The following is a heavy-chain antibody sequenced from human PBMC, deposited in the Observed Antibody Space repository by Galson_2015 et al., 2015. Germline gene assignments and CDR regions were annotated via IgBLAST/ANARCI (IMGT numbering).Heavy chain of an antibody. CDR2: IYSGGST. Sequence: SLRLSCAASGFTVSSNYMSWVRQAPGQGLEWVFFIYSGGSTYYADYVMGRFTISSDNSKNTLYLQMNSLRAEDTAVYYCAKVGQWLDFDYWGQGTLVTVSS. V-gene: IGHV3-53*01. CDR1: GFTVSSNY. D-gene: IGHD6-19*01. J-gene: IGHJ4*02. CDR3: AKVGQWLDFDY.